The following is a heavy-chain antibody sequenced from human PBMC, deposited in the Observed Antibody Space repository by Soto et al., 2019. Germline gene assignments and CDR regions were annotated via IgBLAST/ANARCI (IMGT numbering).Heavy chain of an antibody. V-gene: IGHV1-2*04. Sequence: QVQLVQSGAEVKKPGASVKVSCKASGYTFTGYYIHWVRQAPGQGLEWMGWINPNGGDTNYAQKFRAWVTMTRDTSISTAYMELSRLKSDDTAVYYCARGTWQGRFDPWGQGTLVTVSS. CDR3: ARGTWQGRFDP. CDR2: INPNGGDT. J-gene: IGHJ5*02. CDR1: GYTFTGYY.